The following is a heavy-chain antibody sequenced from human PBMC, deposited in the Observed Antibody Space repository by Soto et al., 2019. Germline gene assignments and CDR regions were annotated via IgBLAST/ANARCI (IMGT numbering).Heavy chain of an antibody. V-gene: IGHV4-34*01. Sequence: PSETLSLTCAVYVGSFSGYYWSWIRQPPGKGLEWIGEINHSGSTNYNPSLKSRVTISVDTSKNQFSLKLSSVTAADTAVYYCARGSTVTTGWFDPWGQGTLVTVSS. CDR1: VGSFSGYY. CDR3: ARGSTVTTGWFDP. CDR2: INHSGST. D-gene: IGHD4-17*01. J-gene: IGHJ5*02.